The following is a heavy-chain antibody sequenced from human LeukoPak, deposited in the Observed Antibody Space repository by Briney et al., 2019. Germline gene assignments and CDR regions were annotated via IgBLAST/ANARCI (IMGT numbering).Heavy chain of an antibody. CDR2: INHSGST. J-gene: IGHJ6*02. D-gene: IGHD3-3*01. CDR3: ARHISESYYDFWSGQYYYYGMDV. Sequence: SETLSLTCAVYGGSFSGYYWSWIRQPPGKGLEWIGEINHSGSTNYNPSLKSRVTISVDTSKNQFSLKLSSVTAADTAVYYCARHISESYYDFWSGQYYYYGMDVWGQGTTVTVSS. CDR1: GGSFSGYY. V-gene: IGHV4-34*01.